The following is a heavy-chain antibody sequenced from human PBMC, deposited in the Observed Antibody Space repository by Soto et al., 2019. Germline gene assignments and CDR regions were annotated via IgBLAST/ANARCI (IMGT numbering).Heavy chain of an antibody. V-gene: IGHV4-4*07. CDR1: GGSISSYY. CDR3: ARAYYDILTGYYYYCMDV. D-gene: IGHD3-9*01. CDR2: IYTSGST. J-gene: IGHJ6*02. Sequence: SETLSLTCTVSGGSISSYYWSWIRQPAGKGLEWIGRIYTSGSTNYNPSLKSRVTMSVDTSKNQFSLKLSSVTAADTAVYYCARAYYDILTGYYYYCMDVWGQGTTVTVSS.